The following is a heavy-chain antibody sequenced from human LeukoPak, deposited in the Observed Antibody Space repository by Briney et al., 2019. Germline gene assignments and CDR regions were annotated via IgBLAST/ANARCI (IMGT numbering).Heavy chain of an antibody. J-gene: IGHJ3*02. CDR2: INWNGGST. CDR3: AREGYSSSFYAFDI. Sequence: GGSLRLSCAASGFTFDDYGMSWVRQAPGKGLEWVSGINWNGGSTGYADSVKGRFTISRDNAKNSLYLQMNSLRAEDTALYYCAREGYSSSFYAFDIWGQGTMVTVSS. D-gene: IGHD6-13*01. CDR1: GFTFDDYG. V-gene: IGHV3-20*04.